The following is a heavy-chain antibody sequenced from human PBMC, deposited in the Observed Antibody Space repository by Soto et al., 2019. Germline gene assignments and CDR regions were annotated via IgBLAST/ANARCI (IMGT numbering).Heavy chain of an antibody. J-gene: IGHJ4*02. D-gene: IGHD7-27*01. CDR2: IFYTGSA. CDR1: GGSVTSGDHY. Sequence: PSETLSLTCTVSGGSVTSGDHYWSWIRQPPGKGLEWIGFIFYTGSAYFDPSLKSRVTISVDTSKNQFSLRLSSMTAADTAMYYCARDNSGDRGNFDNWGQGTLVTVSS. V-gene: IGHV4-30-4*01. CDR3: ARDNSGDRGNFDN.